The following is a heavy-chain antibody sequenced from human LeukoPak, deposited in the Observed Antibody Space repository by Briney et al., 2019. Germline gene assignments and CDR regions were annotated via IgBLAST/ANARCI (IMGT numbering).Heavy chain of an antibody. D-gene: IGHD4-17*01. CDR1: GFTFSRYT. V-gene: IGHV3-53*01. Sequence: GGSLRLSCAASGFTFSRYTINWVRQAPGKGLEWVSFIYSGGNTHYSDSVKGRFTISRDNSKNTLYLQMNSLRAEDTAVYYCARRAGEYSHPYDYWGQGTLVTVSS. J-gene: IGHJ4*02. CDR2: IYSGGNT. CDR3: ARRAGEYSHPYDY.